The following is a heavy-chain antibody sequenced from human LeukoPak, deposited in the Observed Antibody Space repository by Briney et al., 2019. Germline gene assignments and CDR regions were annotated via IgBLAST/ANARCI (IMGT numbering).Heavy chain of an antibody. J-gene: IGHJ4*02. CDR3: SVESGALGPFGY. V-gene: IGHV4-4*02. D-gene: IGHD2-15*01. CDR1: GGSISSTNL. CDR2: SSLTGET. Sequence: SETLSLTCAASGGSISSTNLWRCGRQPPAQGLEWFGVSSLTGETNYNVSVNGRFTISIDKSRNKLSLQMTCVTAADTAVYYCSVESGALGPFGYWGQETLVIVPP.